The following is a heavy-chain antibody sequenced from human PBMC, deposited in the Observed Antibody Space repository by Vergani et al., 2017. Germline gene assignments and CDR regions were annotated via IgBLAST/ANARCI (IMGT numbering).Heavy chain of an antibody. CDR3: TRSDDFWSGYSDY. V-gene: IGHV3-73*02. CDR1: GFTFSGSA. Sequence: EVQLVESGGGLVQPGGSLKLSCAASGFTFSGSAMHWVRQASGKGLEWVGRIRSKANSYATAYAASVKGRFTISRDDSKNTAYLQMNSLKTEDTAVHYCTRSDDFWSGYSDYWGQGTLVTVSS. J-gene: IGHJ4*02. D-gene: IGHD3-3*01. CDR2: IRSKANSYAT.